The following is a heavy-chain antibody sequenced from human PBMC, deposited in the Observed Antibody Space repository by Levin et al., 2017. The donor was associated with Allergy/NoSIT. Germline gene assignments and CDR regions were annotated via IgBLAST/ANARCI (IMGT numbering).Heavy chain of an antibody. J-gene: IGHJ3*02. Sequence: VASVKVSCKASGYTFTGYYMHWVRQAPGQGLEWMGWINPNSGGTNYAQKFQGRVTMTRDTSISTAYMELSRLRSDDTAVYYCAAYYDILTGYYKRKGNAFDIWGQGTMVTVSS. CDR3: AAYYDILTGYYKRKGNAFDI. CDR1: GYTFTGYY. CDR2: INPNSGGT. D-gene: IGHD3-9*01. V-gene: IGHV1-2*02.